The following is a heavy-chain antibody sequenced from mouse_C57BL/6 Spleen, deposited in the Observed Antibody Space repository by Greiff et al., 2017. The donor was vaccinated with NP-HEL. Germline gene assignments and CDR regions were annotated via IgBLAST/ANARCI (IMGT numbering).Heavy chain of an antibody. CDR3: ARSGDPYYAMDY. CDR2: IYPGDGDT. V-gene: IGHV1-80*01. Sequence: QVQLQQSGAELVKPGASVKISCKASGYAFSSYWMNWVKQRPGKGLEWIGQIYPGDGDTNYNGKFKGKATLTADKSSSTAYMQLSSLTSEDSAVYFCARSGDPYYAMDYWGQGTSVTVSS. J-gene: IGHJ4*01. CDR1: GYAFSSYW. D-gene: IGHD3-2*02.